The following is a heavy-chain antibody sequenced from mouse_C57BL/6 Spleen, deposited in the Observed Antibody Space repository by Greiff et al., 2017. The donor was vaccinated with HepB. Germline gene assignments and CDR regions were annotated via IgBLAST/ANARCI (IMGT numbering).Heavy chain of an antibody. V-gene: IGHV1-72*01. Sequence: VKLQQPGAELVKPGASVKLSCKASGYTFTSYWMHWVKQRPGRGLEWIGRIDPNSGGTKYNEKFKSKATLTVDKPSSTAYMQLSSLTSEDSAVYYCANYYGSSYWYFDVWGTGTTVTVSS. CDR2: IDPNSGGT. CDR1: GYTFTSYW. D-gene: IGHD1-1*01. CDR3: ANYYGSSYWYFDV. J-gene: IGHJ1*03.